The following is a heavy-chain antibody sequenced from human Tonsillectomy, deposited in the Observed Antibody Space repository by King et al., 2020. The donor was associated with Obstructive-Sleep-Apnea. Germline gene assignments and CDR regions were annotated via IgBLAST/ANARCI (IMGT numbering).Heavy chain of an antibody. CDR1: GYTFSSYD. V-gene: IGHV1-8*01. D-gene: IGHD2-15*01. CDR2: RNPSSGNT. CDR3: ARGVVVVATPVGYGMDV. Sequence: QLVQSGAEVKKPGASVKVSCKASGYTFSSYDIKWGRQATGQGLEWMGWRNPSSGNTGYAQKFQGRVTMTRNTSISTAYMELSSLGSEDTAVYDGARGVVVVATPVGYGMDVWGQGTTVTVSS. J-gene: IGHJ6*02.